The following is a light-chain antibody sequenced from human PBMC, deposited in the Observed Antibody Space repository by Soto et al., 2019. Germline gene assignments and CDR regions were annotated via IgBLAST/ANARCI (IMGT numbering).Light chain of an antibody. CDR1: QSVLYSSNNKNY. J-gene: IGKJ2*01. CDR2: WAS. Sequence: DIVMTQSPDSLAVSLGERATINCKSSQSVLYSSNNKNYLAWYQQRPGQPPKLLIYWASTRESGVPDRFSGSGSGTDFTLTITSLQAKDVAVYYCQQYESTPPTCGQGTKLEIK. V-gene: IGKV4-1*01. CDR3: QQYESTPPT.